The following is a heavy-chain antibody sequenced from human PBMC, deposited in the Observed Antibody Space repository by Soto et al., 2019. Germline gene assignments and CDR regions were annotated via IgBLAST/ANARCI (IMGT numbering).Heavy chain of an antibody. CDR1: GFTFSSYA. J-gene: IGHJ6*02. D-gene: IGHD2-15*01. Sequence: QVQLVESGGGVVQPGRSLRLSCAASGFTFSSYAMYWVRQAPGKGLEWVAVISYDGTNKYYADSVKGRFTISRDNSKNTLYLQMHSLRAEDTAVYYCARAGCDGGSCYTLVGLRYGMDVWGQGTTVTVSS. CDR2: ISYDGTNK. V-gene: IGHV3-30-3*01. CDR3: ARAGCDGGSCYTLVGLRYGMDV.